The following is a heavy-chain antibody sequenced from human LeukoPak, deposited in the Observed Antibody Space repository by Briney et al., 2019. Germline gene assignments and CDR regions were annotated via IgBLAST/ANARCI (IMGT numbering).Heavy chain of an antibody. Sequence: GGSLRLSCAASGFTFSSYGMSWVRQAPGKGLEWVSAISGSGGSTYYADSVKGRFTISGDNSKNTLYLQMNSLRAEDTAVYYCAKGGGYSYGYWFDPWGQGTLVTVSS. D-gene: IGHD5-18*01. CDR1: GFTFSSYG. J-gene: IGHJ5*02. CDR3: AKGGGYSYGYWFDP. V-gene: IGHV3-23*01. CDR2: ISGSGGST.